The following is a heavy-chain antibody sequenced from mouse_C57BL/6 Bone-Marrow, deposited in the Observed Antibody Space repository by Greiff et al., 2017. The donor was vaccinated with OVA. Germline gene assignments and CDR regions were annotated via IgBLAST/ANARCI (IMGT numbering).Heavy chain of an antibody. CDR3: ARERWGGAWFAY. V-gene: IGHV1-81*01. J-gene: IGHJ3*01. CDR1: GYTFTSYG. CDR2: IYPRSGNT. Sequence: VQRVESGAELARPGASVKLSCKASGYTFTSYGISWVKQRTGQGLEWIGEIYPRSGNTYYNEKFKGKATLTADKSSSTAYMELRSLTSEDSAVYFCARERWGGAWFAYWGQGTLVTVSA. D-gene: IGHD1-1*02.